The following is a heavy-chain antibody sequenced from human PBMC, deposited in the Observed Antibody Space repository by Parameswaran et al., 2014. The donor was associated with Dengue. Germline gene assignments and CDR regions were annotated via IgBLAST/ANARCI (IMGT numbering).Heavy chain of an antibody. Sequence: WVRQAPGQGLEWMGGFDPEDGETIYAQKFQGRVTMTEDTSTDTAYMELSSLRSEDTAVYYCATMGLEHWGQGTLVTVSS. CDR3: ATMGLEH. V-gene: IGHV1-24*01. J-gene: IGHJ1*01. CDR2: FDPEDGET. D-gene: IGHD3-16*01.